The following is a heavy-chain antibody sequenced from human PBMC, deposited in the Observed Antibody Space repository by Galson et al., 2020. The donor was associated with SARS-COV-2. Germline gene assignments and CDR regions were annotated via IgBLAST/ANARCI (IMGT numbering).Heavy chain of an antibody. D-gene: IGHD3-10*01. CDR1: GFTFSSYA. J-gene: IGHJ3*02. Sequence: GESLKISCAASGFTFSSYAMHWVRQAPGKGLEWVAVISYDGSNKYYADSVKGRFTMSRDNSKNTLYLQMNSLRAEDTAVYYCARAAQDPLAPLLWFGELIYGAFDIWGQGTMVTVSS. CDR2: ISYDGSNK. V-gene: IGHV3-30*04. CDR3: ARAAQDPLAPLLWFGELIYGAFDI.